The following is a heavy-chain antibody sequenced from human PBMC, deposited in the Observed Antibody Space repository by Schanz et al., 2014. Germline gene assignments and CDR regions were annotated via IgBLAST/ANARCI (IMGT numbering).Heavy chain of an antibody. Sequence: QLQLQESGPGLVKPSETLSLTCTVSGGSISSSSYYWGWMRQPPGKGLEWIGDIYYSGTTYSNPSQKGGSPIPLERSKTRFSLMLSLVTAADTAVYSCGRLKAGGGTYWYFDLWGRGTLVTVSS. CDR3: GRLKAGGGTYWYFDL. CDR2: IYYSGTT. V-gene: IGHV4-39*01. CDR1: GGSISSSSYY. D-gene: IGHD1-26*01. J-gene: IGHJ2*01.